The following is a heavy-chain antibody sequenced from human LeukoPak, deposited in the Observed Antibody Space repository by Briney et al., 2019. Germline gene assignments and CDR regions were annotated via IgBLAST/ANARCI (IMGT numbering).Heavy chain of an antibody. Sequence: ASVKVSCKASGGTFSSYAISWVRQAPGQGLEWMGGIIPIFGTANYAQKFQGRVTITADESTSTAYMELSSLRSEDTAVYYCARGFGSPALGFTQLDVWGKGTTVTISS. CDR1: GGTFSSYA. CDR2: IIPIFGTA. CDR3: ARGFGSPALGFTQLDV. V-gene: IGHV1-69*13. J-gene: IGHJ6*04. D-gene: IGHD3-10*01.